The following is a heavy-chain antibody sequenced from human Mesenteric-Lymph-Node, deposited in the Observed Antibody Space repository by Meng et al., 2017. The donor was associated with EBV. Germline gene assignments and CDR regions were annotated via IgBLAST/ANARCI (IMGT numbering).Heavy chain of an antibody. Sequence: QLQVQESGPGLVKPSGTLSLTCAVSGDSINSRNWWSWVRQPPGKGLQWIGEIYHTGGTNYNPSFKSRVTISVDKSQNQFSLRVTSVTAADTAVYYCARALSRSTNSYFDYWGQGPLVTVSS. CDR3: ARALSRSTNSYFDY. CDR2: IYHTGGT. V-gene: IGHV4-4*02. D-gene: IGHD2-2*01. J-gene: IGHJ4*02. CDR1: GDSINSRNW.